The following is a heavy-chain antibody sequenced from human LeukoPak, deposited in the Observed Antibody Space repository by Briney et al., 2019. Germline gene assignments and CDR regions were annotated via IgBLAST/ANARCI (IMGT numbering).Heavy chain of an antibody. CDR2: IRQDGGQT. V-gene: IGHV3-7*01. J-gene: IGHJ3*02. CDR1: GFTISRYW. CDR3: ARDKHNPGSAFDI. Sequence: GGSLRLSCAASGFTISRYWMSWVRQAPGKGLEWVANIRQDGGQTYYVDSVKGRFTISRDNAKNSLYLQVNSLRAEDTAVYYCARDKHNPGSAFDIWGQGTMLTVSS. D-gene: IGHD5-24*01.